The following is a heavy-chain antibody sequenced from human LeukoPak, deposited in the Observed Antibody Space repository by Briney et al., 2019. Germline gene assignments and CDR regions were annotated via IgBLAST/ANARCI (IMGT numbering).Heavy chain of an antibody. J-gene: IGHJ4*02. Sequence: PSETLSLTCTVSGGSISSSSCYWGWIRQPPGKGLEWIGSIYYSGSTYYNPSLKSRVTISVDTSKNQFSLKLSSVTAADTAVYYCVGVVNYGSGNHCFDYWGQGILVTVSS. CDR3: VGVVNYGSGNHCFDY. D-gene: IGHD3-10*01. CDR2: IYYSGST. CDR1: GGSISSSSCY. V-gene: IGHV4-39*07.